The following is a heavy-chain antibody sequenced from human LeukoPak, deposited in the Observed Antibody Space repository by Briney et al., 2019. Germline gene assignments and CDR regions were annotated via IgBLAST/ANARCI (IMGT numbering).Heavy chain of an antibody. CDR2: ISYDGGNK. J-gene: IGHJ4*02. D-gene: IGHD2-21*01. V-gene: IGHV3-30*18. Sequence: PGTSLTLSCTASAFTFTNYAIHWVRRAPGKGLEWLAVISYDGGNKYYADSVKGRFTISRDNSKNTLYLQMNGLKADDTAVYYCAKDWAEGYCGGDCYPGYWGQGTPVTVSS. CDR1: AFTFTNYA. CDR3: AKDWAEGYCGGDCYPGY.